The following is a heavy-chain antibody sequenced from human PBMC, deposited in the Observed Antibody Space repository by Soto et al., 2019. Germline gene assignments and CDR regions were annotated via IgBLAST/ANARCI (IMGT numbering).Heavy chain of an antibody. CDR1: GGSISSGGYY. CDR2: IYYSGST. V-gene: IGHV4-31*03. D-gene: IGHD6-13*01. J-gene: IGHJ5*02. Sequence: ASETLSLTCTVSGGSISSGGYYWSWIRQHPGKGLEWIGYIYYSGSTYYNPSLKSRVTISVDTSKNQFPLKLSSVTAADTAVYYCARGRATAGTRYNCFDPWGQGTLVTVSS. CDR3: ARGRATAGTRYNCFDP.